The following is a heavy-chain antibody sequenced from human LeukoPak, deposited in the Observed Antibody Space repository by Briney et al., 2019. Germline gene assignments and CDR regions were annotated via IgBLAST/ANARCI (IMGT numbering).Heavy chain of an antibody. CDR2: IYAYNGNT. CDR1: GYTFTSYG. V-gene: IGHV1-18*01. J-gene: IGHJ6*03. CDR3: ARDRRSSGWYGLLNYYCYYYMDV. D-gene: IGHD6-19*01. Sequence: ASGKLTRKASGYTFTSYGISWMRQAPAQGLEWMGWIYAYNGNTNNAHKLQGRVTMTTDTSTSTVYMELRSLRSDDKAVYYCARDRRSSGWYGLLNYYCYYYMDVWGKGTTVTVSS.